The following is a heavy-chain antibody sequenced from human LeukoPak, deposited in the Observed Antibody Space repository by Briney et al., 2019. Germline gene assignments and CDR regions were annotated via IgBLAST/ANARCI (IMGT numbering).Heavy chain of an antibody. CDR1: NGSMTSDSYH. V-gene: IGHV4-39*02. CDR2: IFYSGKT. CDR3: ARLWIVATWFDA. D-gene: IGHD2-2*03. J-gene: IGHJ5*02. Sequence: SETLSLTCTVSNGSMTSDSYHWAWVRQPPGKGLEWIGGIFYSGKTYYSTSLKSRVTVSLDTSKKNFSLRLSSVTAADTAVYYCARLWIVATWFDAWGQGALVTVSS.